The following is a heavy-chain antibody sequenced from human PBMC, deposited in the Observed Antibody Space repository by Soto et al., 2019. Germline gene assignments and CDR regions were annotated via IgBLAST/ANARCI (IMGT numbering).Heavy chain of an antibody. V-gene: IGHV1-3*01. CDR2: INAGNGNT. Sequence: GASVKVSCKASGYTFTSYAMHWVRQAPGQRLEWMGWINAGNGNTKYSQKFQGRVTITRDTSASTAYMELSSLRSEDTAVYYCARGDYDFWSGYYVNWFDPWGQGTLVTVSS. J-gene: IGHJ5*02. CDR3: ARGDYDFWSGYYVNWFDP. CDR1: GYTFTSYA. D-gene: IGHD3-3*01.